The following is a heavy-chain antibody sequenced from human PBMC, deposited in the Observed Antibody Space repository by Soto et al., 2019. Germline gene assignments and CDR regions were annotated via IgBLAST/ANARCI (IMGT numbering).Heavy chain of an antibody. V-gene: IGHV4-34*01. CDR1: GGSFSGYY. CDR2: INHSGST. J-gene: IGHJ4*02. D-gene: IGHD3-10*01. CDR3: ASDVTDYYYGSGPSGFFDY. Sequence: PSETLSLTCAVYGGSFSGYYWSWIRQPPGKGLEWIGEINHSGSTNYNPSLKSRVTISVDTSKNQFSLKLSSVTAADTAVYYCASDVTDYYYGSGPSGFFDYWGQGTLVTVSS.